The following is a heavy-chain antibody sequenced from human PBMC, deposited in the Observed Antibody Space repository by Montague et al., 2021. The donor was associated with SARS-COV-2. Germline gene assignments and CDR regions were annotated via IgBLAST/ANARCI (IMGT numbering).Heavy chain of an antibody. CDR1: GGPFSTYY. J-gene: IGHJ6*02. CDR2: IGHNGNT. Sequence: SETLSLTCAVSGGPFSTYYWSWIRQSPGKGLEWIGNIGHNGNTNYNPSLKCRVSISVDTSSSKFSLYLTAVTAADAAVYYCARDKTVLKWIWYGMDVWGPGTTVTVSS. D-gene: IGHD3-3*01. CDR3: ARDKTVLKWIWYGMDV. V-gene: IGHV4-34*01.